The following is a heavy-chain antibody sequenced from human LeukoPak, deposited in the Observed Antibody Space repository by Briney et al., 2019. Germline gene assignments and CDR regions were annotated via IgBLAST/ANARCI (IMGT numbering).Heavy chain of an antibody. J-gene: IGHJ5*02. D-gene: IGHD5-18*01. CDR1: GGSISSYY. CDR2: IYYGGST. V-gene: IGHV4-59*01. CDR3: ARVSPDGYSYGHFDP. Sequence: SETLSLTCTVSGGSISSYYWSWIRQPPGKGLEWIGYIYYGGSTNYNPSLKSRVTISVDTSKNQFSLKLSSVTPADTAVYYCARVSPDGYSYGHFDPWGQGTLVTVSS.